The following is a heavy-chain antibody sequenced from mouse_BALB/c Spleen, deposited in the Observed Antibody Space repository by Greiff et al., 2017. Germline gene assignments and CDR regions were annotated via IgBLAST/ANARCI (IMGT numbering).Heavy chain of an antibody. D-gene: IGHD4-1*01. CDR3: ARTGYYFDY. CDR1: GFTFTDYY. V-gene: IGHV7-3*02. Sequence: EVHLVESGGGLVQPGGSLRLSCATSGFTFTDYYMSWVRQPPGKALEWLGFIRNKANGYTTEYSASVKGRFTISRDNSQSILYLQMNTLRAEDSATYYCARTGYYFDYWGQGTTLTVSS. CDR2: IRNKANGYTT. J-gene: IGHJ2*01.